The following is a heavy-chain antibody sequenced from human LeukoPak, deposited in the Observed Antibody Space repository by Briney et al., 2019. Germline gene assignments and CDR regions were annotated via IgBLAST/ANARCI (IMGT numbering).Heavy chain of an antibody. Sequence: GGSLRLSCAASGFTFSSYIMNWVRQAPGKGLEWVSYISTTGTIYYADSVEGRFTISRDNAKNSLYLQMDSLRAEDTAVYYCARGVSRLYYDSSPPLDYWGQGTLVTVSS. CDR3: ARGVSRLYYDSSPPLDY. V-gene: IGHV3-48*04. J-gene: IGHJ4*02. CDR2: ISTTGTI. CDR1: GFTFSSYI. D-gene: IGHD3-22*01.